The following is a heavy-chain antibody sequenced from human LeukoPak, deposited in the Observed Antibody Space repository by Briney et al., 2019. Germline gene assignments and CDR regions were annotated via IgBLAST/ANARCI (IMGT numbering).Heavy chain of an antibody. CDR2: ISTSGST. Sequence: SETLSLTCTVSRGSISSGNYYWSWIRLPAGKGLEWIGRISTSGSTDYNPSLKSRVTISVDTSKNQFSLKLSSMTAAGTAVYYCARQVDSWGQGTLVTVSS. V-gene: IGHV4-61*02. J-gene: IGHJ5*01. CDR3: ARQVDS. CDR1: RGSISSGNYY.